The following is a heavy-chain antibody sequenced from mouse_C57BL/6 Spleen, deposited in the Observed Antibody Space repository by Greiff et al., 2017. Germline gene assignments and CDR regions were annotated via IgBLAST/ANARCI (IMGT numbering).Heavy chain of an antibody. J-gene: IGHJ2*01. CDR3: ARGYSNPFYFDY. CDR2: INPNYGTT. V-gene: IGHV1-39*01. Sequence: VHVKQSGPELVKPGASVKISCKASGYSFTDYNMNWVKQSNGKSLEWIGVINPNYGTTSYNQKFKGKATLTVDQSSSTAYMQLNSLTSEDSAVYYCARGYSNPFYFDYWGQGTTLTVSS. CDR1: GYSFTDYN. D-gene: IGHD2-5*01.